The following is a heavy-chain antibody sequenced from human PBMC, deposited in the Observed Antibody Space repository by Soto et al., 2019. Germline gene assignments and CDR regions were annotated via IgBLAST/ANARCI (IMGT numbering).Heavy chain of an antibody. Sequence: QVQLQQWGAGLLKPSETLSLTCAVYGGSFSGYYWSWIRQPPGKGLEWIGEINHSGSTNYNPSLKMRVTISVDTSKNQFSLKLSSVTAADTAVYYCARGRTGWLRENMGLDYWGQGTLVTVSS. D-gene: IGHD5-12*01. J-gene: IGHJ4*02. V-gene: IGHV4-34*01. CDR2: INHSGST. CDR3: ARGRTGWLRENMGLDY. CDR1: GGSFSGYY.